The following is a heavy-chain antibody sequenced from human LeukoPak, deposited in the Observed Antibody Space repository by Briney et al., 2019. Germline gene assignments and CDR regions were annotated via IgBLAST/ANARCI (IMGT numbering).Heavy chain of an antibody. Sequence: GESLKISCKGSGYSLTSYWNGWVRQMPGKGLELMGIIYPGDSDTRHSPSFQGQFTISADKSISTAYLQWSSLKASDTAMYYCARQDRPYYGPDYWGQGTLVTVSS. J-gene: IGHJ4*02. CDR2: IYPGDSDT. D-gene: IGHD3-10*01. V-gene: IGHV5-51*01. CDR1: GYSLTSYW. CDR3: ARQDRPYYGPDY.